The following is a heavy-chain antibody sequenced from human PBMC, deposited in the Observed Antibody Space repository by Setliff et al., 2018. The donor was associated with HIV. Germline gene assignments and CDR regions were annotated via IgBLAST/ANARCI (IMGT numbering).Heavy chain of an antibody. CDR1: GFTFSNAW. V-gene: IGHV3-15*01. Sequence: CAASGFTFSNAWMSWVRQAPGKGLEWVGRIQSKTDGGATDSVKGRFIISRDNAKNSLFLQLNSLRAEDTAVYYCARDRGGSYTPLDFWGQGTLVTVSS. CDR2: IQSKTDGGAT. CDR3: ARDRGGSYTPLDF. D-gene: IGHD1-26*01. J-gene: IGHJ4*02.